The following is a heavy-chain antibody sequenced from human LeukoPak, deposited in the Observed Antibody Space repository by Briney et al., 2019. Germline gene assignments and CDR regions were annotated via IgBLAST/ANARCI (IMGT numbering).Heavy chain of an antibody. Sequence: GESLKISCKGSGYSFTSHWIGWVRQMPGKGLEWMGIIHPDDSDTRYSPSLQGQVTISADKSISTAYLQWSSLKASDTAIYYCARRSLTAAGTGNWFDPWGQGALVTVSS. CDR1: GYSFTSHW. J-gene: IGHJ5*02. D-gene: IGHD6-13*01. CDR2: IHPDDSDT. V-gene: IGHV5-51*01. CDR3: ARRSLTAAGTGNWFDP.